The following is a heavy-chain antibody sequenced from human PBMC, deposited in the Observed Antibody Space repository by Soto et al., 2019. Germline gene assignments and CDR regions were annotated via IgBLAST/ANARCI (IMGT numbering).Heavy chain of an antibody. CDR3: AADQGYYDFWSGYPPGGMDV. D-gene: IGHD3-3*01. Sequence: SVKVSCKASGFTFTSSAVQWVRQARGQRLEWIGWIVVGSGNTNYAQKFQERVTITRDMSTSTAYMELSSLRSEDTAVYYCAADQGYYDFWSGYPPGGMDVWGQGXTVTVYS. J-gene: IGHJ6*02. V-gene: IGHV1-58*01. CDR1: GFTFTSSA. CDR2: IVVGSGNT.